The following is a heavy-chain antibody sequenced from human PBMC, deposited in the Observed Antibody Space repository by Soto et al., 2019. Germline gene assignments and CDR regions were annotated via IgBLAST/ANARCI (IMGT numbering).Heavy chain of an antibody. Sequence: QVQLVQSGAEVKTPGSSVKVSCKASGGTLSDYAISWVRQAPGQGLEWMGGIMPTVDSANYAQNFQGSLTISADESTSTANLELSSLRSDDTAVYYCAVAAVREIMAQESSGMAVLGQGTTVIVSS. CDR1: GGTLSDYA. V-gene: IGHV1-69*01. CDR3: AVAAVREIMAQESSGMAV. J-gene: IGHJ6*02. CDR2: IMPTVDSA. D-gene: IGHD3-10*01.